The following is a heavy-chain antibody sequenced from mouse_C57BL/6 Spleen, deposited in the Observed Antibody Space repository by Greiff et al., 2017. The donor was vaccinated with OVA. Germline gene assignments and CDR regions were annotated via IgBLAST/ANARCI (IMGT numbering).Heavy chain of an antibody. CDR1: GFTFSSYT. CDR2: ISGGGGNT. D-gene: IGHD2-1*01. Sequence: DVMLVESGGGLVKPGGSLKLSCAASGFTFSSYTMSWVRQTPEKRLEWVATISGGGGNTYYPDSVKGRFTISRDNAKNTLDLQMSSLRSEDTALYYCARPYGNYWAWFAYWGQGTLVTVSA. V-gene: IGHV5-9*01. J-gene: IGHJ3*01. CDR3: ARPYGNYWAWFAY.